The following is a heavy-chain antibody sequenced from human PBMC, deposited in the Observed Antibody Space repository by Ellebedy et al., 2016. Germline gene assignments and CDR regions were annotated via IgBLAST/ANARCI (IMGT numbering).Heavy chain of an antibody. Sequence: ASVKVSXXASGYTFTGYYMHWVRQAPGQGLEWMGWINPNSGGTNYAQKFQGRVTMTRDTSISTAYMELSRLRSDDTAVYYCARDSVAGAYYYYYMDVWGKGTTVTVSS. V-gene: IGHV1-2*02. J-gene: IGHJ6*03. CDR2: INPNSGGT. CDR3: ARDSVAGAYYYYYMDV. D-gene: IGHD3-10*01. CDR1: GYTFTGYY.